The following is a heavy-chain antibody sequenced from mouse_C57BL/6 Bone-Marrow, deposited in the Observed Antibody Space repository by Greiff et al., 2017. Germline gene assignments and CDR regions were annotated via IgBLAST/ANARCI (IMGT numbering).Heavy chain of an antibody. D-gene: IGHD2-4*01. V-gene: IGHV5-17*01. CDR2: ISSGSSTI. CDR1: GFTFSDYG. Sequence: EVQRVESGGGLVKPGGSLKLSCAASGFTFSDYGMHWVRQAPEKGLEWVAYISSGSSTIYYADTVKGRFTISRDNAKNTLFLQMTSLRSEDTAMYYCASYDYDEGGYYAMDYWGQGTSVTVSS. J-gene: IGHJ4*01. CDR3: ASYDYDEGGYYAMDY.